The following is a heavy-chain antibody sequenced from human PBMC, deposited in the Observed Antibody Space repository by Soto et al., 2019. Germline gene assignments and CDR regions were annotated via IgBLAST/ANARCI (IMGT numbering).Heavy chain of an antibody. CDR2: VRHTGYT. V-gene: IGHV4-59*01. CDR3: ARDATSWTTFDY. D-gene: IGHD4-17*01. Sequence: QVQLQESGPRLVKPSETLSLTCTVPRGSMSGYYWSWVRQPPGKGLEWIGNVRHTGYTNYHPSLKSRVTILNDTSENQISLKVDSVTAADTAIYYCARDATSWTTFDYWGPGISVIVSS. J-gene: IGHJ4*02. CDR1: RGSMSGYY.